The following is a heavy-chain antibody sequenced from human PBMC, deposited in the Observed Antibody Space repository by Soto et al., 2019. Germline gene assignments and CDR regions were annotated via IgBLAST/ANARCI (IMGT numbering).Heavy chain of an antibody. J-gene: IGHJ6*03. D-gene: IGHD2-2*01. CDR2: ISGSGGST. Sequence: DVQLLESGGGLVQPGGSLRISCAASEFTFSSYAMTWVRQAPGKGLEWVSAISGSGGSTYYADSVRGRFTISRDNSENTLYLQMNSLRAEDTAVYYCAKAGDSHRTVPAHSYYYMDVWGKGTTVTVSS. CDR3: AKAGDSHRTVPAHSYYYMDV. CDR1: EFTFSSYA. V-gene: IGHV3-23*01.